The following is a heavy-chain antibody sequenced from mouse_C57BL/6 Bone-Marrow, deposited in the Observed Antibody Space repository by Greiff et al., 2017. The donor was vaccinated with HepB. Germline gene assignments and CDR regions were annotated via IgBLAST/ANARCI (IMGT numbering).Heavy chain of an antibody. D-gene: IGHD4-1*01. J-gene: IGHJ3*01. V-gene: IGHV1-22*01. Sequence: EVKLMESGPELVKPGASVKMSCKASGYTFTDYNMHWVKQSHGKSLEWIGYINPNNGGTSYNQKFKGKATLTVNKSSSTAYMELRSLTSEDSAVYYCAREAGKGSFAYWGQGTLVTVSA. CDR2: INPNNGGT. CDR3: AREAGKGSFAY. CDR1: GYTFTDYN.